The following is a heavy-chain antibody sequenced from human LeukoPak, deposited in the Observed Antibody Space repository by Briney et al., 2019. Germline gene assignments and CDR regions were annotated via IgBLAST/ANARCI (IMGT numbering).Heavy chain of an antibody. V-gene: IGHV4-30-2*01. CDR3: ARGAYYYDSSGYFWFDP. J-gene: IGHJ5*02. CDR1: GDSISSGGYS. CDR2: ISQSGNI. Sequence: SETLSLTCTVSGDSISSGGYSWSWIRQPPGKGLEWIGYIYHIGYISQSGNIYQNPSLKSRVTISLDTSKNQFSLKLSSVTAADTAVYYCARGAYYYDSSGYFWFDPWGQGTLVTVSS. D-gene: IGHD3-22*01.